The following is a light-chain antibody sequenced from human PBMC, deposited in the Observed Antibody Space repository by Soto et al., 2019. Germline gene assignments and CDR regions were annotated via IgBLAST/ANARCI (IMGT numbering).Light chain of an antibody. CDR3: QQYGSSPRT. J-gene: IGKJ2*01. Sequence: EIVLTQSPGTLSLSPGERATLSCRASQSVSSSHLAWYQQKPGQAPRLLIYGASSRATGIPDRFSGSGSGTDFTLTISRLEPEDFVVYYCQQYGSSPRTFGRGPRWISN. CDR2: GAS. V-gene: IGKV3-20*01. CDR1: QSVSSSH.